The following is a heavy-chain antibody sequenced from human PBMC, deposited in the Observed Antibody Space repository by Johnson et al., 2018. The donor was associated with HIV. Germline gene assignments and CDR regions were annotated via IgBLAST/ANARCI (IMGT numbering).Heavy chain of an antibody. Sequence: VQRLEPGGGVPQPGTSLSLSRAASVSTLSTHAMHRVRHAPGTGLQCISYISSSGGIRYYADSAKVRLIVSRDNAKNSLYLQMNSLRAEDTAVYYCVREECNGILTRGDAFDICGQGTLVTVSS. V-gene: IGHV3-48*04. J-gene: IGHJ3*02. CDR2: ISSSGGIR. CDR1: VSTLSTHA. D-gene: IGHD3-9*01. CDR3: VREECNGILTRGDAFDI.